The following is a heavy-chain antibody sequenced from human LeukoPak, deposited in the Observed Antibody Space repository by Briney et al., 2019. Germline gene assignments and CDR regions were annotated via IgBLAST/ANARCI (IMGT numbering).Heavy chain of an antibody. CDR3: ARARYSSSSLIDY. J-gene: IGHJ4*02. Sequence: SETLSLTCTASGGSISSGGYYWSWIRQPAGKGLEWIGRIYTSGSTNYNPSLKSRVTISADWSNSQFSLRLSSMTAADTAVYYCARARYSSSSLIDYWGQGALVTVSS. V-gene: IGHV4-61*02. CDR2: IYTSGST. D-gene: IGHD6-6*01. CDR1: GGSISSGGYY.